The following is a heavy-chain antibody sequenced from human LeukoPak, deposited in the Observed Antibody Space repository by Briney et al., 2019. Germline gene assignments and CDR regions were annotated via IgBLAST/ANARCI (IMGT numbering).Heavy chain of an antibody. CDR1: GGTFSSYA. CDR3: VRAVAGTVWFDP. V-gene: IGHV1-69*05. Sequence: SVKVSCKASGGTFSSYAISWVRQAPGQGLEWMGRIIPIFGTANYAQKFQGRVTITTDESTSTAYMELSSLRSEDTAVYYCVRAVAGTVWFDPWGQGTLVTVSS. J-gene: IGHJ5*02. D-gene: IGHD6-19*01. CDR2: IIPIFGTA.